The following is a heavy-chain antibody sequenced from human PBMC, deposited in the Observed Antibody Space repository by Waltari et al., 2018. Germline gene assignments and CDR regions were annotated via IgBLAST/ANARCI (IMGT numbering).Heavy chain of an antibody. CDR1: GYSISSGYY. CDR2: IYHSGST. J-gene: IGHJ5*02. Sequence: QVQLQESGPGLVKPSETLSLTCAVSGYSISSGYYWGWIRQPPGKGLEWIGSIYHSGSTYYNPALRSRGTISVDTSKNQFSLKLSSVTAADTAVYYCASHAPTNWFDPWGQGTLVTVSS. CDR3: ASHAPTNWFDP. V-gene: IGHV4-38-2*01.